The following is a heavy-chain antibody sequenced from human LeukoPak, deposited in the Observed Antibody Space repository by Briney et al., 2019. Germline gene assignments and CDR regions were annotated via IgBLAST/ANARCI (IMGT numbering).Heavy chain of an antibody. D-gene: IGHD6-13*01. J-gene: IGHJ5*02. CDR1: GGTFSSYA. CDR3: ARTSSSWYGDRFDP. CDR2: IIPILGIA. V-gene: IGHV1-69*04. Sequence: SVKVSCKASGGTFSSYAISWVRQAPGQGLEWMGRIIPILGIANYAQKFQGRVTITADKSTSTAYMELNSLRSEDTAVYYCARTSSSWYGDRFDPWGQGTLVTVSS.